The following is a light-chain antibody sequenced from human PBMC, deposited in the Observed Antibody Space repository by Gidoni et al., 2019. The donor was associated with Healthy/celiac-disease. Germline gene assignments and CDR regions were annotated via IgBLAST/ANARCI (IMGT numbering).Light chain of an antibody. J-gene: IGKJ5*01. CDR1: QDISNY. Sequence: DIQMTQSPSSLSASVGARVTITCQASQDISNYLNWYQQKPGTAPKLLIYAASKLETGVPSRFSGSGSGTDFTLTISSLQPEDIATYYCQQYDNLPITFGQGTRLEIK. CDR3: QQYDNLPIT. CDR2: AAS. V-gene: IGKV1-33*01.